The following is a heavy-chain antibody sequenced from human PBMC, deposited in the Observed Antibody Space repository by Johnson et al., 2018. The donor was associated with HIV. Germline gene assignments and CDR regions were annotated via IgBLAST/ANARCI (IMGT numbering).Heavy chain of an antibody. J-gene: IGHJ3*02. CDR3: VRRARDPSTWLGGSLNAFDI. CDR2: IYSGGST. V-gene: IGHV3-66*04. CDR1: GFTFDDYA. D-gene: IGHD6-13*01. Sequence: VQLVESGGGVVQPGRSLKLSCAASGFTFDDYAMHWVRQTPGKGLEWVSVIYSGGSTYYTDSVKGRFTISRDNAENSLYLQMRTLRVEDTAVYFCVRRARDPSTWLGGSLNAFDIWGQGTLVTVSS.